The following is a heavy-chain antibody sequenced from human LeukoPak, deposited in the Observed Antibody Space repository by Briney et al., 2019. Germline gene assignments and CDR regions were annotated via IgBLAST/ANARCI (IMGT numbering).Heavy chain of an antibody. D-gene: IGHD2-2*01. CDR3: ALLGYCSSTSCRIDAFDI. J-gene: IGHJ3*02. V-gene: IGHV3-74*01. CDR1: GFTFSSYW. Sequence: PGGSLRLSCAASGFTFSSYWMHRVRQAPGKGLVWVSRINTDGSSTSYADSVKGRFTISRDNAKNTLYLQMNSLRAEDTAVYYCALLGYCSSTSCRIDAFDIWGQGTMVTVSS. CDR2: INTDGSST.